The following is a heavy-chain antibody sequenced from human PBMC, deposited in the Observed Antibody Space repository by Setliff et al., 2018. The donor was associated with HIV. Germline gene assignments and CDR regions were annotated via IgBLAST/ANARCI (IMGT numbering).Heavy chain of an antibody. V-gene: IGHV1-8*01. CDR2: MNPNRGNT. CDR3: ARARRDSYDRGRRSHYYIDV. Sequence: ASVKVSCKASGYTFSSNDINWVRQATGQGLEWMGWMNPNRGNTGYAQKFQGRVTMTRDTSISTAYMELNNLKFEDTAVYYCARARRDSYDRGRRSHYYIDVWGKGTTVTVPS. J-gene: IGHJ6*03. D-gene: IGHD3-22*01. CDR1: GYTFSSND.